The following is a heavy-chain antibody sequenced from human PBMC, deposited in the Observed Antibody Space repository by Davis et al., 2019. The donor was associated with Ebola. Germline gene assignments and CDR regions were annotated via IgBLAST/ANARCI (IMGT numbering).Heavy chain of an antibody. CDR3: ARVRRDILTGYWALYYYYGMDV. Sequence: MPSETLSLTCAVYGGSFSGYYWSWIRQPPGKGLDWIGEINHSGSTNYNPSLKSRVTISVDTSKNQFSLKLSSVTAADTAVYYCARVRRDILTGYWALYYYYGMDVWGQGTTVTVSS. D-gene: IGHD3-9*01. J-gene: IGHJ6*02. CDR1: GGSFSGYY. CDR2: INHSGST. V-gene: IGHV4-34*01.